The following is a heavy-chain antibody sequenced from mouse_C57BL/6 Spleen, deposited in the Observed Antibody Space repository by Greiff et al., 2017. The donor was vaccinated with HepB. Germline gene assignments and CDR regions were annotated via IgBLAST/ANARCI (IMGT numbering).Heavy chain of an antibody. D-gene: IGHD2-4*01. J-gene: IGHJ3*01. V-gene: IGHV3-6*01. CDR2: ISYDGSN. Sequence: EVKLQESGPGLVKPSQSLSLTCSVTGYSITSGYYWNWIRQFPGNKLEWMGYISYDGSNNYNPSLKNRISITRDTSKNQFFLKLNSVTTEDTATYYCAREDYDEGFAYWGQGTLVTVSA. CDR1: GYSITSGYY. CDR3: AREDYDEGFAY.